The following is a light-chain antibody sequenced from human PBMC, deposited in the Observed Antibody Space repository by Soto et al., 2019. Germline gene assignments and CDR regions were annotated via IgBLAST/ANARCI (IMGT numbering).Light chain of an antibody. CDR3: SSYTRSSAPYV. J-gene: IGLJ1*01. Sequence: QSALTQPASVSGSPGQSITISCTGTSSDVGGYNYVSWYQQHPGKAPQLMIYDVSNRPSGVPNRFSGSKSGNTASLTISGVQAEDEADYYCSSYTRSSAPYVFGTGTKLTVL. CDR2: DVS. V-gene: IGLV2-14*01. CDR1: SSDVGGYNY.